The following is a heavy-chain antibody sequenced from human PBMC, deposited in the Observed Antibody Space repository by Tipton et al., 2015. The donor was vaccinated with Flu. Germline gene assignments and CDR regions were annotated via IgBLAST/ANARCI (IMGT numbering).Heavy chain of an antibody. D-gene: IGHD2-21*02. J-gene: IGHJ4*02. V-gene: IGHV4-59*01. CDR2: IYYSGST. Sequence: LRLSCTVSGGSISSYYWSWIRQPPGKGLEWIGYIYYSGSTNYNPSLKSRVTISVDTSKNQFSLKLSSVTAADTAVYYCASQGAVGTFSPFDYWGQGTLVTVSS. CDR3: ASQGAVGTFSPFDY. CDR1: GGSISSYY.